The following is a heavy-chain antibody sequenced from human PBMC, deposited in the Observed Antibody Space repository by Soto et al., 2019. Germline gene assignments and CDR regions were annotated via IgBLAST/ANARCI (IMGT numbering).Heavy chain of an antibody. CDR2: IIPIFGTA. D-gene: IGHD6-13*01. CDR3: AREAGIAATDYFDY. J-gene: IGHJ4*02. Sequence: SVKVSCKASGGTFSSYAISWVRQAPGQGLEWMGGIIPIFGTASYAQKFQGRVTITADESTSTAYMELSSLRSEDTAVYYCAREAGIAATDYFDYWGQGTLVTVSS. V-gene: IGHV1-69*13. CDR1: GGTFSSYA.